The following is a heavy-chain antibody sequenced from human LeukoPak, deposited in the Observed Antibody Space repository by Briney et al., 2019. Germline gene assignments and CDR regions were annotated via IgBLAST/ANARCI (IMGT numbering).Heavy chain of an antibody. Sequence: SETLSLTCTVSGGSISRYYWSWIRQPPGKGLEWIGYIYTSGSTNYNPSLKSRVTISVDTSKNQFSLKLSSVTAADTAVYYCARLAHEAGFNYYYYMDVWGKGTTVTVSS. J-gene: IGHJ6*03. CDR1: GGSISRYY. D-gene: IGHD6-13*01. CDR3: ARLAHEAGFNYYYYMDV. CDR2: IYTSGST. V-gene: IGHV4-4*09.